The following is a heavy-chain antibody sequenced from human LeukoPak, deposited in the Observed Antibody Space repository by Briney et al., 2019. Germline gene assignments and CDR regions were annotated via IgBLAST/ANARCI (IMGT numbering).Heavy chain of an antibody. CDR1: GFTFSNFA. CDR3: AKDLRGYDMDFDY. CDR2: ISGSGISK. Sequence: GGSLRLSCAASGFTFSNFAMSWVRQAPGKGLEWVSSISGSGISKYYAGSLKGRFTISRDNFKNKLFLQLKNLRAEDTAVYYCAKDLRGYDMDFDYGGQGTLVTVSS. V-gene: IGHV3-23*01. J-gene: IGHJ4*02. D-gene: IGHD5-12*01.